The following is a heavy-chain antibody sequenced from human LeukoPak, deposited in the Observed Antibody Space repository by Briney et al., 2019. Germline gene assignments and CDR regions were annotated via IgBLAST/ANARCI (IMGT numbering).Heavy chain of an antibody. V-gene: IGHV4-34*01. CDR3: ARAWGSSWRPPSFQH. J-gene: IGHJ1*01. D-gene: IGHD6-13*01. CDR2: INHSGST. Sequence: TGGSLRLSCAASGFTFSSYSMNWVRQPPGKGLEWIGEINHSGSTNYNPSLKSRVTISVDTSKNQFSLKLSSVTAADTAVYYCARAWGSSWRPPSFQHWGQGTLVTVSS. CDR1: GFTFSSYS.